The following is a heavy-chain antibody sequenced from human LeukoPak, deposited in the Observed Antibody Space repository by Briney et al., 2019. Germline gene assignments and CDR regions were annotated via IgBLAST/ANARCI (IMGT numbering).Heavy chain of an antibody. Sequence: SVKVSCKASGGTFSSYAISWVRQAPGQGLEWMGGIIPIFGTANYAQKFQGRVTITADESTSTAYMELSSLRSEDTAVYYCARAAGWLHHEAVFDYWGQGTLVTVSS. CDR2: IIPIFGTA. CDR1: GGTFSSYA. D-gene: IGHD5-12*01. V-gene: IGHV1-69*13. J-gene: IGHJ4*02. CDR3: ARAAGWLHHEAVFDY.